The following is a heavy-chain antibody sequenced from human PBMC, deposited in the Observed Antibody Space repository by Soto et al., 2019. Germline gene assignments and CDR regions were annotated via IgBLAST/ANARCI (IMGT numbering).Heavy chain of an antibody. J-gene: IGHJ3*02. Sequence: QVQLQESGPGLVKPSQTLSLTCTVSGGSISSGGYYWSWIRQHPGKGLEWIGYIYYSGSTYYNPSLKSRVTISVDTSKNQFSLKLSSVTAADTAVYYCARAQLGAATDIYAFDIWGQGTMVTVSS. D-gene: IGHD6-13*01. CDR1: GGSISSGGYY. CDR3: ARAQLGAATDIYAFDI. V-gene: IGHV4-31*03. CDR2: IYYSGST.